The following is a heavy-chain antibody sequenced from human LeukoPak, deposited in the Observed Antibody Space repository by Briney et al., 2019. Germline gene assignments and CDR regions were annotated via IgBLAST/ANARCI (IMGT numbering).Heavy chain of an antibody. CDR1: GGSISSYY. CDR3: AREKRGYDILTGYYDYFDY. CDR2: IYYSGST. V-gene: IGHV4-59*01. Sequence: PSETLSLTCTVSGGSISSYYWSWIRQPPGKGLEWIGYIYYSGSTNYNPSLKSRVTISVDTSKNQFSLKLSSVTAADTAVYYCAREKRGYDILTGYYDYFDYWGQGTLVTVSS. J-gene: IGHJ4*02. D-gene: IGHD3-9*01.